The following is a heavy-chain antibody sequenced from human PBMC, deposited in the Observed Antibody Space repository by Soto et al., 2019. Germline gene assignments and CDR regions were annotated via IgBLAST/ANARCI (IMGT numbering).Heavy chain of an antibody. D-gene: IGHD2-15*01. V-gene: IGHV3-21*01. CDR1: GFTFSSYS. J-gene: IGHJ4*02. CDR3: AAEGYCSGGSCLPDY. Sequence: GGSLRLSCAASGFTFSSYSMNWVRQAPGKGLEWVSSISSSSSYIYYADSVKGRFTISRDNAKNSLYLQMNSLRAEDTAVYYCAAEGYCSGGSCLPDYWGQGTLVTVSS. CDR2: ISSSSSYI.